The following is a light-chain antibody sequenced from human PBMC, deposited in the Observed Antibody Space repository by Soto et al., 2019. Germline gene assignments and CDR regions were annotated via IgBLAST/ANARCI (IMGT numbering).Light chain of an antibody. Sequence: DIQMTQSPSSLSASVGDRVTITCRASQSISSYLNWYQQKPGKAPKLLIYAASSLRSGVPSRFSGSGSGTDFTLTISSPQPEDFATYYCQQSYSTPYTFGQGTKLEIK. V-gene: IGKV1-39*01. CDR2: AAS. CDR1: QSISSY. CDR3: QQSYSTPYT. J-gene: IGKJ2*01.